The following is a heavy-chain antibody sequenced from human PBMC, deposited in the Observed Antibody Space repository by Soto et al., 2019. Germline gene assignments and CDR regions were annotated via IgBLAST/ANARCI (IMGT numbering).Heavy chain of an antibody. CDR3: ARDWSGYHGAMDV. D-gene: IGHD3-3*01. CDR2: IKRDGSQK. J-gene: IGHJ6*02. V-gene: IGHV3-7*01. CDR1: GFTFSSYW. Sequence: GGSLRLSCAASGFTFSSYWMSWFGQVPGKGLEWVANIKRDGSQKYYVDSVKGRFTISRDNAKNSLYLQMNSLRAEDTAVYYCARDWSGYHGAMDVWGQGTTVTVSS.